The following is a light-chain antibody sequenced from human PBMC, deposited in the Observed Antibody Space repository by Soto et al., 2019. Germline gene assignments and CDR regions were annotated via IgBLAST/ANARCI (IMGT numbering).Light chain of an antibody. CDR3: QHRHNWPLT. CDR1: QNIYRS. J-gene: IGKJ4*01. V-gene: IGKV3-11*01. CDR2: DAS. Sequence: EIVLTQSPVTLSLSPGERATLSCRASQNIYRSFAWYQQKTGQAPRLLIYDASKRATGIPARFSGSGSGTDFTLTISSLEPEDFAVYFCQHRHNWPLTFGGGTKVEIK.